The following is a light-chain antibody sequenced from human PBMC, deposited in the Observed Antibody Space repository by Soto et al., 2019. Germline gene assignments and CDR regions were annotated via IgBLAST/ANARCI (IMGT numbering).Light chain of an antibody. CDR2: DVS. V-gene: IGKV1-5*01. CDR3: QQRSKWPVT. CDR1: QSISDS. Sequence: DIQMTHSPSTLSASVGDRVTITFRASQSISDSLAWYQQKPGKAPKLLIYDVSNRATGIPARFSGSGSGTDFTLSISSLQPEDFALYYCQQRSKWPVTFGQGTRLEIK. J-gene: IGKJ5*01.